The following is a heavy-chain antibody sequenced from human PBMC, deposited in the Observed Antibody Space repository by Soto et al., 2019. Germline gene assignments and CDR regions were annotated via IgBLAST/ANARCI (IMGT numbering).Heavy chain of an antibody. D-gene: IGHD2-15*01. V-gene: IGHV4-39*01. CDR2: IYYSGST. CDR3: ARPLGYCSGGSCYPGMDAFDI. CDR1: GGSISSSSYY. J-gene: IGHJ3*02. Sequence: QLQLQESGPGLVKPSETLSLTCTVSGGSISSSSYYWGWIRQPPGKGLEWIGSIYYSGSTYYNPSLKSRVTISVDTSKNQFSLKLSSVTAADTAVYYCARPLGYCSGGSCYPGMDAFDIWGQGTMVTVSS.